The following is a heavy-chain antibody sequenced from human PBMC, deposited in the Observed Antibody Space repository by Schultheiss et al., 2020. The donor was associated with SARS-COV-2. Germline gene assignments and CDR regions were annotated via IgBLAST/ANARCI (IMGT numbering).Heavy chain of an antibody. J-gene: IGHJ4*02. D-gene: IGHD4-23*01. Sequence: SETLSLTCTVSGGSISSYYWSWIRQPPGKGLEWIGYIYYSGSTNYNPSLKSRVTISVDTSKNKFSLKLSSVTAADTAVYYCTRVYGGVDYWGQGTLVTVSS. CDR2: IYYSGST. CDR3: TRVYGGVDY. CDR1: GGSISSYY. V-gene: IGHV4-59*08.